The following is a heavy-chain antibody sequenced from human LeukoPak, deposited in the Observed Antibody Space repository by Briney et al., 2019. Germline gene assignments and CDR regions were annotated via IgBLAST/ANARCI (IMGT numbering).Heavy chain of an antibody. CDR3: ARDLTLPAYDYVWGSYRYTDAFDI. CDR2: IKQDGSEK. D-gene: IGHD3-16*02. J-gene: IGHJ3*02. Sequence: PGGSLRLSCAASGFTFSSYWMSWVRQAPGKGLEWVANIKQDGSEKYYVDSVKGRFTISRDNAKNSLYLQMNSLRAEDTAVYYCARDLTLPAYDYVWGSYRYTDAFDIWGQGTMVTVSS. CDR1: GFTFSSYW. V-gene: IGHV3-7*01.